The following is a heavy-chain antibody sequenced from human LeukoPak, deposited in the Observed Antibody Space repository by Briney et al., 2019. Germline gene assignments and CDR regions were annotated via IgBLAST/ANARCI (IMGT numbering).Heavy chain of an antibody. D-gene: IGHD3-10*01. CDR3: ASAYGSGKSAFDI. V-gene: IGHV4-30-2*01. CDR2: IYHSVST. J-gene: IGHJ3*02. Sequence: PSETLSLTCAVSGGSISSGGSSWSWIRQPPRKGLEWIGYIYHSVSTYYNPSLKSRVTISVNRSKNQFSLKLSSVTAADTAVYYCASAYGSGKSAFDIWGQGTMVTVSS. CDR1: GGSISSGGSS.